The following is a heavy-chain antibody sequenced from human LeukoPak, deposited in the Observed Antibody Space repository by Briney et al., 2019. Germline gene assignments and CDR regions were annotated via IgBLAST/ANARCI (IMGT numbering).Heavy chain of an antibody. D-gene: IGHD1-26*01. J-gene: IGHJ4*02. CDR2: ISYDGSKT. CDR1: GFTFNIYA. V-gene: IGHV3-30-3*01. CDR3: ARTMYITGSSDFDY. Sequence: PGGSLRLSCAASGFTFNIYAMHWVRQAPGKGLEWVAVISYDGSKTYYADSVKGRFTISRDNSKNTLYLQMNSLRAEDTALYYCARTMYITGSSDFDYWGQRTLVTVSS.